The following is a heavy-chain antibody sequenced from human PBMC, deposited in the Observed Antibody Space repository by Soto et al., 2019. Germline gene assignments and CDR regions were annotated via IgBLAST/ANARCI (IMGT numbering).Heavy chain of an antibody. Sequence: SSETLSLTCAVYCGSFSGYYWSWIRQPPGKGLEWIGEINHSGSTNYNPSLKSRVTISVDTSKNQFSLKLSSVTAADTAVYYCARVLRDSSGYHLPYYYYGMDVWGQGTTVTVSS. D-gene: IGHD3-22*01. CDR3: ARVLRDSSGYHLPYYYYGMDV. V-gene: IGHV4-34*01. CDR1: CGSFSGYY. CDR2: INHSGST. J-gene: IGHJ6*02.